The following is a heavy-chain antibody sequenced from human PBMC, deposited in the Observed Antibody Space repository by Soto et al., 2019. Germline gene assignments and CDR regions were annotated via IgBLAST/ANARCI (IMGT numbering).Heavy chain of an antibody. Sequence: QLQLQESGPGLVKPSETLSLTCTVSGGSISSSSYYWGWIRQPPGKGLEWIGSIYYSGSTYYNPSLKSRVTISVDTSKNQFSLKLSSVTAADTAVYYCARHRGYDYVWGSYRSIPYYYYYYGMDVWGQGTTVTVSS. CDR3: ARHRGYDYVWGSYRSIPYYYYYYGMDV. CDR1: GGSISSSSYY. CDR2: IYYSGST. V-gene: IGHV4-39*01. D-gene: IGHD3-16*02. J-gene: IGHJ6*02.